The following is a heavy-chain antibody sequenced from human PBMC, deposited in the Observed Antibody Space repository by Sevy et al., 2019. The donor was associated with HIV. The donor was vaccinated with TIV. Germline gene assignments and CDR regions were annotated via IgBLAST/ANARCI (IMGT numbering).Heavy chain of an antibody. CDR1: GFTFSSYA. CDR2: ISYDGSNK. D-gene: IGHD1-26*01. CDR3: ARDLSGSYLRAGRAFDY. V-gene: IGHV3-30-3*01. Sequence: GGSLRLSCVASGFTFSSYAMHWVRQAPGKGLEWVAVISYDGSNKYYADSVKGRFTISRDNSKNTLYLQMNSLRAEDTAVYYCARDLSGSYLRAGRAFDYWGQGTLVTVSS. J-gene: IGHJ4*02.